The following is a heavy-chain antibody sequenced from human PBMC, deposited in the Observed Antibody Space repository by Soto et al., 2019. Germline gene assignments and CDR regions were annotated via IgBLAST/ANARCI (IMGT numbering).Heavy chain of an antibody. CDR2: INSDGSST. CDR3: ARESSYCHSSGYPILDY. Sequence: EVQLVESGGGLVQPGGSLRLSCAASGFTFSSYWMHWVRQAPGKGLVWVSSINSDGSSTSYADSVKGRFTISRDNAKKPLDLQMNSLRAEDTAVYYCARESSYCHSSGYPILDYLGQGSLVTVAS. V-gene: IGHV3-74*01. D-gene: IGHD3-22*01. J-gene: IGHJ4*02. CDR1: GFTFSSYW.